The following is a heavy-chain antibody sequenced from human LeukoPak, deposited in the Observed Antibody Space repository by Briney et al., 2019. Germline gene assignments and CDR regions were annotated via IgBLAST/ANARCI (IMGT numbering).Heavy chain of an antibody. J-gene: IGHJ4*02. D-gene: IGHD3-3*01. CDR3: ARDRSYDFWSGYSTPDY. Sequence: GGSLRLSCAASGFTFSSYGMHWVRQAPGKGLEWVAVIWYYGSNKYYADSVKGRFTISRDNSKNTLDLQMNSLRAEDTAVYYCARDRSYDFWSGYSTPDYWGQGTLVTVSS. CDR1: GFTFSSYG. CDR2: IWYYGSNK. V-gene: IGHV3-33*01.